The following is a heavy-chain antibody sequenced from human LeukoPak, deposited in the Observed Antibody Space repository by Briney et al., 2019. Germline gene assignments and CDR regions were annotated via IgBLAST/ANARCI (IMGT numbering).Heavy chain of an antibody. CDR3: ATEGYSSGWYRY. CDR1: GGAFSSFA. J-gene: IGHJ4*02. V-gene: IGHV1-69*13. CDR2: IIPLFVTP. D-gene: IGHD6-19*01. Sequence: GASVKVSCKASGGAFSSFAINWVRQTPGQGLEWMGGIIPLFVTPTYAQKFQGRVTIPADESTSTAYMELSSLRSEDTAVYYCATEGYSSGWYRYWGQGTLVTVSS.